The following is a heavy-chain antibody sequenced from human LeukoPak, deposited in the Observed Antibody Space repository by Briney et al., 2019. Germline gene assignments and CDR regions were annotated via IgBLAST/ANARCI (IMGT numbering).Heavy chain of an antibody. CDR1: GGSFSGYY. CDR2: INHSGST. D-gene: IGHD5-12*01. Sequence: PSETLSLTCAVYGGSFSGYYWSWIRQPPGKGLEWIGEINHSGSTNYNPSLKSRVTISVDTSKNQFSLKLSSVTAADTAVYYCARVRRLRFGWFDPWGQGTLVTVSS. J-gene: IGHJ5*02. V-gene: IGHV4-34*01. CDR3: ARVRRLRFGWFDP.